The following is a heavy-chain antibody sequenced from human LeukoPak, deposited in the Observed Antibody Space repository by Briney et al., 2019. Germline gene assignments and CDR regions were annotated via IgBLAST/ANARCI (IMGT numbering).Heavy chain of an antibody. D-gene: IGHD3-3*01. CDR1: GGSISSYY. V-gene: IGHV4-59*12. CDR3: ARDLTSPDFGVPLYYYYMDV. J-gene: IGHJ6*03. Sequence: PSETLSLTCTVSGGSISSYYWSWIRQPPGKGLEGIGYIYYSGSTNYNPSLKSRVTISVDTSKNQFSLKLSSVTAADTAVYYCARDLTSPDFGVPLYYYYMDVWGKGTTVAVSS. CDR2: IYYSGST.